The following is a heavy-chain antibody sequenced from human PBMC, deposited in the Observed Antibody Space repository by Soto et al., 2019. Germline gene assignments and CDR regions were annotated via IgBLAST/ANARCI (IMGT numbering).Heavy chain of an antibody. CDR3: ARDGCSSTTPRGARKYYYYYVDV. V-gene: IGHV3-48*01. CDR2: ISSSSSTI. CDR1: GFTCSSYS. D-gene: IGHD2-2*01. Sequence: PGVSLRLSWAAAGFTCSSYSRNWVRQAPGKGLEWVSYISSSSSTIYYADSVKGRFTISRDNAKNSLYLQMNSLRAEDTAVYYCARDGCSSTTPRGARKYYYYYVDVWGKGTTVTVSS. J-gene: IGHJ6*03.